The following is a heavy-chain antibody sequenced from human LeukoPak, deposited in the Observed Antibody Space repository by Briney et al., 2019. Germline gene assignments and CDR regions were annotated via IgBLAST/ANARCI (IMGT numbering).Heavy chain of an antibody. D-gene: IGHD1-1*01. CDR3: AKEGTVRDFDY. V-gene: IGHV3-30*18. Sequence: GRSLRLSCAASGFTFSSYVMHWVRQAPGKGLEWVAIISYDESNKYYADSVKGRFTISRDNSKNTLYLQMNSLRAEDTAVYYCAKEGTVRDFDYWGQGSLVTVSS. CDR2: ISYDESNK. J-gene: IGHJ4*02. CDR1: GFTFSSYV.